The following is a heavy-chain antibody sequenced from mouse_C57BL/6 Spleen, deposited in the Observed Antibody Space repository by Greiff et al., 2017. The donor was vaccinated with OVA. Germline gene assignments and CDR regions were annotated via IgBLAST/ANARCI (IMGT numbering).Heavy chain of an antibody. CDR1: GYTFTSYW. CDR2: IYPGSGST. V-gene: IGHV1-55*01. Sequence: QVQLQQSGAELVKPGDSVKMSCKASGYTFTSYWITWVKQRPGQGLEWIGDIYPGSGSTNYNEKFKSKATLTVDTSSSTAYMQLSSLHSEDSAVYYCARSHGSYYFDYWGQGTTLTVSS. J-gene: IGHJ2*01. CDR3: ARSHGSYYFDY. D-gene: IGHD1-1*01.